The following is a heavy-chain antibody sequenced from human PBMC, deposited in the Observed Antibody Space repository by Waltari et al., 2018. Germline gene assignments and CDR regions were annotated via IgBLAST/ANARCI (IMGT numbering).Heavy chain of an antibody. V-gene: IGHV4-59*01. Sequence: QVQLQESGPGLVKPSETLSLTCTVSGGSISSYYWSWIRQPPGKGLEWIGYIYYSGSTNYNPSLKRRVTISVDTSKNQFSLKLSSVTAADTAVYYCARYSSSSNAFDIWGQGTMVTVSS. CDR3: ARYSSSSNAFDI. CDR1: GGSISSYY. D-gene: IGHD6-6*01. J-gene: IGHJ3*02. CDR2: IYYSGST.